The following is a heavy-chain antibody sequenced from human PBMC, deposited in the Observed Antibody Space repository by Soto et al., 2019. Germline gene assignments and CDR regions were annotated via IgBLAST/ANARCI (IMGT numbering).Heavy chain of an antibody. CDR1: GDSVSSNSAA. CDR3: ARVPAKYCTNGVCLGDYYYYGMDV. J-gene: IGHJ6*02. V-gene: IGHV6-1*01. D-gene: IGHD2-8*01. CDR2: TYYRSKWYN. Sequence: SQTLSLTCAISGDSVSSNSAAWNWIRQSPSRGLEWLGRTYYRSKWYNDYAVSVKSRITINPDTSKNQFSLQLNSVTPEDTAVYYCARVPAKYCTNGVCLGDYYYYGMDVWGQGTTVTVSS.